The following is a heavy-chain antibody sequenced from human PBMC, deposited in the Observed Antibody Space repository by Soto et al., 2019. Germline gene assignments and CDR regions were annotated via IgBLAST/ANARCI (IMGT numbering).Heavy chain of an antibody. Sequence: QVHLVQSGAEVKKPGASVKVSCKASGYNFIEYDINWVRQSTGQGLEWMGWMTPNSGNTGYAQKFQGRVTLTRDTSIGAAYMELSSLKSEDTAVYYCARNPYGSGLFDPWGQGTLVTVSS. CDR1: GYNFIEYD. V-gene: IGHV1-8*01. CDR2: MTPNSGNT. J-gene: IGHJ5*02. CDR3: ARNPYGSGLFDP. D-gene: IGHD6-19*01.